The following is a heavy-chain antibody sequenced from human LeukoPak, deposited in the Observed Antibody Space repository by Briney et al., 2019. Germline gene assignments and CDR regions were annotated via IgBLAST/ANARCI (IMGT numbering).Heavy chain of an antibody. J-gene: IGHJ4*02. CDR1: GFTFINYY. CDR2: ITNSGSTI. Sequence: GGSLRLSCAASGFTFINYYRSWIPQPPGKGREWVSYITNSGSTIYYADSVKGRFTISRDNAKNSLYLQMNSLRAEDTAVYYCARGGYSGYIPYWGQGTLVTVSS. D-gene: IGHD5-12*01. V-gene: IGHV3-11*04. CDR3: ARGGYSGYIPY.